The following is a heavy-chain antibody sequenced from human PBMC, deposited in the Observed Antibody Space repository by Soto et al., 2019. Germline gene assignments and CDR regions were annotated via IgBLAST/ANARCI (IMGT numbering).Heavy chain of an antibody. CDR3: ARARIVVVPAATPVWFDP. J-gene: IGHJ5*02. CDR2: INAGNGNT. D-gene: IGHD2-2*01. CDR1: GYTFTSYA. Sequence: ASVKVSFKASGYTFTSYAMHWLRQAPGQSLEWMGWINAGNGNTKYSQKFQGRVTITRDTSASTAYMELSSLRSEDTAVYYCARARIVVVPAATPVWFDPWGQGTLVTVSS. V-gene: IGHV1-3*01.